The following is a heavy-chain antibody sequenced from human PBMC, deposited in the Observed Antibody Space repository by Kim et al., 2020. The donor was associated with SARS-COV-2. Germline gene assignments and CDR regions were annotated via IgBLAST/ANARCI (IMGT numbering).Heavy chain of an antibody. Sequence: YYSTSLKTRLTISKDASKNQVFLTMTNMHPVDTATYYCARIRFDSNYEFDYWGQGTPVTVSS. V-gene: IGHV2-70*01. D-gene: IGHD4-4*01. J-gene: IGHJ4*02. CDR3: ARIRFDSNYEFDY.